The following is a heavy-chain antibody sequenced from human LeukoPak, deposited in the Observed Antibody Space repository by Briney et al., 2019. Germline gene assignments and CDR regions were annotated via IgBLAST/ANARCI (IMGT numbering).Heavy chain of an antibody. CDR3: ARERQQLVLAWFDP. D-gene: IGHD6-13*01. V-gene: IGHV4-34*01. CDR1: GGSFSGYY. J-gene: IGHJ5*02. Sequence: SSETLSLTCAVYGGSFSGYYWSWIRQPPGKGLEWIGEINHSGSTNYNPSLKSRVTISVDTSKNQFSLKLSSVTAADTAVYYCARERQQLVLAWFDPWGQGTLVAVSS. CDR2: INHSGST.